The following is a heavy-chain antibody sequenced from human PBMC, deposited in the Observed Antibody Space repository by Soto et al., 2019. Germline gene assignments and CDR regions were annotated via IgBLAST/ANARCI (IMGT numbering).Heavy chain of an antibody. CDR1: GFTFSSYG. Sequence: QVQLVESGGGVVQPGRSLRLSCAASGFTFSSYGMQWVRQAPGKGLEWVAVIWYDGSNKYYADSVKGRFTISRDNSKNTLYLQMNSLRAEDTAVYYCARDAQLELREGMDVWGQGTTVTVSS. CDR3: ARDAQLELREGMDV. D-gene: IGHD1-7*01. CDR2: IWYDGSNK. V-gene: IGHV3-33*01. J-gene: IGHJ6*02.